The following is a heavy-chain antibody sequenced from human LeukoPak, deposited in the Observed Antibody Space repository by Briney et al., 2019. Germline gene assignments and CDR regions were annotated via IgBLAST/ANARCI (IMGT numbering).Heavy chain of an antibody. J-gene: IGHJ5*02. D-gene: IGHD6-13*01. Sequence: SGPTLVNPTQTLTLTCTFSGFALSTSGVGVGWIRQPPGKALEWLALIYWDDEKRYSPSLRSRLTITKDTSKNQVVLTMTNMDPVDTATYYCAQERGVTASGSPGSYNWFDPWGQGTLVTVSS. CDR2: IYWDDEK. CDR3: AQERGVTASGSPGSYNWFDP. V-gene: IGHV2-5*02. CDR1: GFALSTSGVG.